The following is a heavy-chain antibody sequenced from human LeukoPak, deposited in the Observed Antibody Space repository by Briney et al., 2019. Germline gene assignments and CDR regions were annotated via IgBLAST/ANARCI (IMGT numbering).Heavy chain of an antibody. CDR1: GFTFSSYA. V-gene: IGHV1-2*02. CDR3: ARGKDIVIMVYAPLDY. CDR2: INPHTGGT. D-gene: IGHD2-8*01. Sequence: GGSLRLSCAASGFTFSSYAMHWVRQAPGQGLEGMGWINPHTGGTNYAQKFQGRVTMTRDTSISTAYMELSRLRSDDTALYYCARGKDIVIMVYAPLDYWGQGTLVTVSS. J-gene: IGHJ4*02.